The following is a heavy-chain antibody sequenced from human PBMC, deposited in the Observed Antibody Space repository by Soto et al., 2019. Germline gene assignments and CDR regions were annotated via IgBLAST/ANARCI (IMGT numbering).Heavy chain of an antibody. CDR2: IWYDGSNK. D-gene: IGHD1-20*01. Sequence: GGSLRLSCAASGFTFSSYGMHWVRQAPGKGLEWVAVIWYDGSNKYYADSVKGRFTISRDNSKNTLYLQMNSLRAEDTAVYYCASQVSDNWNDVRFDYWGQGTLVTVSS. CDR3: ASQVSDNWNDVRFDY. V-gene: IGHV3-33*01. CDR1: GFTFSSYG. J-gene: IGHJ4*02.